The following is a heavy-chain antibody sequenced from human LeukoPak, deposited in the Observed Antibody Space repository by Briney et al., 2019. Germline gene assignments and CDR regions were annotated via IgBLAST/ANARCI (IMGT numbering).Heavy chain of an antibody. D-gene: IGHD2-2*01. J-gene: IGHJ6*02. V-gene: IGHV4-34*01. CDR3: ARSPCSSTSCYYYYGMDV. CDR1: SGSFSGYY. Sequence: SETLSLTCAVYSGSFSGYYWSWIRQPPGKGLEWIGEITHSGSNKFNPSPKNRVTISLDTSKNQFSLKLSSVTAADTAVYYCARSPCSSTSCYYYYGMDVWGQGTTVTVSS. CDR2: ITHSGSN.